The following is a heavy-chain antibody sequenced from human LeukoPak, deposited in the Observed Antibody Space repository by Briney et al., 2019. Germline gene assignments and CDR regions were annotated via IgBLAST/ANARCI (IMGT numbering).Heavy chain of an antibody. Sequence: SGSLRLSCAASGFTFDEYAMHWVRQAPGKGLEWVSGISWNRGSIGYADSVKGRFTISRDNAKNSLYLQMNSLIDEDMALYYCAKDYYYDSRSPFDYWGQGTLVTVSS. CDR2: ISWNRGSI. V-gene: IGHV3-9*03. D-gene: IGHD3-22*01. CDR3: AKDYYYDSRSPFDY. CDR1: GFTFDEYA. J-gene: IGHJ4*02.